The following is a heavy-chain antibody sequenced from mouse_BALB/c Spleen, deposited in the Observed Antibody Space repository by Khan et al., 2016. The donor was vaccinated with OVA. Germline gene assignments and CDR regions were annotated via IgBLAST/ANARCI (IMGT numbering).Heavy chain of an antibody. V-gene: IGHV5-6*01. CDR2: ISSDGDYT. CDR1: GFTFSPYS. J-gene: IGHJ3*01. D-gene: IGHD4-1*01. Sequence: EVELVESGGDLVKSGGSLKLSCAASGFTFSPYSMSWVRQTPDKRLEWVATISSDGDYTYYPDSVKGRFNISRDNAKNTLYLHMSTLKSADTAMYYCATHLTGSFAYWGQGTLVTVSA. CDR3: ATHLTGSFAY.